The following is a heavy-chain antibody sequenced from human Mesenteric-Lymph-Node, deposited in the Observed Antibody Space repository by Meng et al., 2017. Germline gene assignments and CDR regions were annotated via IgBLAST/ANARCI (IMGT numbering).Heavy chain of an antibody. Sequence: GGSLRLSCAASGFNFSNYAMHWVRQAPGRGLVWVALISYDGSNEYYADSVRGRFTVSRENSKNTLYLQIDDLRPEDTTVNYCARGMSRGSWSFDFWGQGTLVTVSS. CDR2: ISYDGSNE. V-gene: IGHV3-30*04. D-gene: IGHD6-13*01. CDR3: ARGMSRGSWSFDF. J-gene: IGHJ4*02. CDR1: GFNFSNYA.